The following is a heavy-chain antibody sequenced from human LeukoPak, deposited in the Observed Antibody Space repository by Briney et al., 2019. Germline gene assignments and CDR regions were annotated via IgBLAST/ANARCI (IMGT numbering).Heavy chain of an antibody. CDR3: ARVGAWELQRVFDY. CDR1: VFRFSDYW. CDR2: IRQGGNEM. J-gene: IGHJ4*02. Sequence: GGSLRLSCAASVFRFSDYWMTWVRQVPGKGLEWVANIRQGGNEMYYADSVKDRFTISRDNARNSLYLEMNSLRPEDTAVYYCARVGAWELQRVFDYWGKGPLVTVSS. V-gene: IGHV3-7*01. D-gene: IGHD1-26*01.